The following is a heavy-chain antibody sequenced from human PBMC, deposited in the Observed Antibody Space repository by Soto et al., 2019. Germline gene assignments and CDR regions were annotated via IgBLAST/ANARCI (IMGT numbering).Heavy chain of an antibody. D-gene: IGHD3-22*01. V-gene: IGHV1-69*12. J-gene: IGHJ4*01. CDR2: IIPIFGTA. CDR3: ARGWSGYYYDSSGSVTDY. Sequence: QVQLVQSGAEVKKPGSSVKVSCKASGGTFSSYAISWVRQAPGQGLEWMGGIIPIFGTANYAQKFQGRVTITADESTSTAYMELSSLRSEDTAVYYCARGWSGYYYDSSGSVTDYWGHGTLVTVSS. CDR1: GGTFSSYA.